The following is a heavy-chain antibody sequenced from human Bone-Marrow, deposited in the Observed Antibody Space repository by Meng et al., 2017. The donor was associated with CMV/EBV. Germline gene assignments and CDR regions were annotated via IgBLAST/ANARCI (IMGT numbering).Heavy chain of an antibody. V-gene: IGHV4-59*12. D-gene: IGHD5-12*01. Sequence: GSLRSSCAVYGGSFSGYYWSWIRQPPGKGLEWIGYIYYSETTNYNPSLKSRVTISVDTSKNQFSLKLSSVTAADTAVYYCASSVAMVSWFDPWGQGTLVTVSS. CDR1: GGSFSGYY. CDR2: IYYSETT. J-gene: IGHJ5*02. CDR3: ASSVAMVSWFDP.